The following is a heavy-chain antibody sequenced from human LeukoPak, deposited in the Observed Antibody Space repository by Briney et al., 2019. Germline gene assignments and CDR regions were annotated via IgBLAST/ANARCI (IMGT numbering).Heavy chain of an antibody. D-gene: IGHD2-2*01. CDR2: INAGIGNT. V-gene: IGHV1-3*01. CDR1: GYTFTSYA. CDR3: ARAPTHCSSTSCYADGAFDI. Sequence: ASVKVSCKASGYTFTSYAMHWVRQAPGQRLEWMGWINAGIGNTKYSQKFQGRVTITRDTSASTAYMELSSLRSEDTAVYYCARAPTHCSSTSCYADGAFDIWGQGTMVTVSS. J-gene: IGHJ3*02.